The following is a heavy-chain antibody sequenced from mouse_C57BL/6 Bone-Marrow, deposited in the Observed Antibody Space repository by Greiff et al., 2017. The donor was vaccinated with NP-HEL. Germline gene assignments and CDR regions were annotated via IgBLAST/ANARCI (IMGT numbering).Heavy chain of an antibody. V-gene: IGHV5-4*01. J-gene: IGHJ4*01. Sequence: DVKLVESGGGLVKPGGSLKLSCAASGFTFSSYAMSWVRQTPEKRLEWVATISDGGSYTYYPDNVKGRFTISRDNAKNNLYLQMSQLKSEDTAMYYCARDWTTVVGAMDYWGQGTSVTVSS. CDR2: ISDGGSYT. CDR3: ARDWTTVVGAMDY. D-gene: IGHD1-1*01. CDR1: GFTFSSYA.